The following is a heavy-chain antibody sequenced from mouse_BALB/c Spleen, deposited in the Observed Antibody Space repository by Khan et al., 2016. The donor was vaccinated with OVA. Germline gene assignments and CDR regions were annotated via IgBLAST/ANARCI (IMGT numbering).Heavy chain of an antibody. V-gene: IGHV1-69*01. J-gene: IGHJ4*01. CDR2: IDTSDSYT. CDR3: ARSSQLGRRGAMDY. CDR1: GYTFTDYW. D-gene: IGHD4-1*02. Sequence: QVQLKEPGAERVMPGASVKMSCKASGYTFTDYWMHWVKQRPGQGLEWIGAIDTSDSYTSYNQKFKGKATLTVDESSSTAYMQLSSLTSEDSAVYYWARSSQLGRRGAMDYWGQGTSVTVSS.